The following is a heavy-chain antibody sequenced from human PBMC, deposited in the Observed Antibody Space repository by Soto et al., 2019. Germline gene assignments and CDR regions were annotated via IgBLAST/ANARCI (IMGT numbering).Heavy chain of an antibody. V-gene: IGHV3-30-3*01. CDR3: ARETYYDFWSGPYYGMDV. CDR2: ISYDGSNK. CDR1: GFTFSSYA. J-gene: IGHJ6*02. Sequence: QVQLVESGGGVVQPGRSLRLSCAASGFTFSSYAMHWVRQAPGKGLEWVAVISYDGSNKYYADSVKGRFTISRDNSKNTLYLQMNSLRAVDTAVYCCARETYYDFWSGPYYGMDVWGQGTTVTVS. D-gene: IGHD3-3*01.